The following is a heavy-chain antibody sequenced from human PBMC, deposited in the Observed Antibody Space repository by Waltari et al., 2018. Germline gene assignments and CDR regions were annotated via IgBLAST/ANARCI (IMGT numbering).Heavy chain of an antibody. CDR2: ISSDSSIM. J-gene: IGHJ4*02. CDR3: ARDKSGLGY. V-gene: IGHV3-48*01. CDR1: GFTFSTYN. D-gene: IGHD3-10*01. Sequence: EVQLVESGGGQVQPGGSLRLSCAASGFTFSTYNMNWVRQAPGKGLEWVSYISSDSSIMYYADSVKGRFTISRDNAKNSLYLHMNSLRAEDTAVYYCARDKSGLGYWGQGTLVTVSS.